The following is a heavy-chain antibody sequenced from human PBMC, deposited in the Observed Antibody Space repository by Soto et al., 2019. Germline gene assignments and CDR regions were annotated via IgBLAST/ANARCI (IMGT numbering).Heavy chain of an antibody. CDR3: ATPGLQYQSYGNFYFDY. Sequence: HLQLQESGPGLVKPSETLSLTCNVSGGSISSSSYYWGWIRQPPGKGLEWIGSFYYSGSTYTNPSLKSLVTISVDTSKNQFSLKLTSVTAADTAVYYWATPGLQYQSYGNFYFDYWGQGTLVTVST. V-gene: IGHV4-39*01. J-gene: IGHJ4*02. CDR1: GGSISSSSYY. D-gene: IGHD3-16*01. CDR2: FYYSGST.